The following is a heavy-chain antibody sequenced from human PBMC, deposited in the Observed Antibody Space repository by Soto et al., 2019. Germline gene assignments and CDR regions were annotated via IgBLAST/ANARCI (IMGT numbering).Heavy chain of an antibody. CDR1: GYTFTGYY. CDR2: INPNSGGT. V-gene: IGHV1-2*04. Sequence: GASVKVSCKASGYTFTGYYMHWVRQAPGQGLEWMGWINPNSGGTNYAQKFQGWVTMTRDTSISTAYMELSRLRSDDTAVYYCARDRGYSGYDGPPASSGGALYYFDYWGQGTLVTVSS. CDR3: ARDRGYSGYDGPPASSGGALYYFDY. D-gene: IGHD5-12*01. J-gene: IGHJ4*02.